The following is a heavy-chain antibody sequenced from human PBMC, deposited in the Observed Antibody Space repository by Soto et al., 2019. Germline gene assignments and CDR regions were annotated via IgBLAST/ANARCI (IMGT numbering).Heavy chain of an antibody. D-gene: IGHD5-12*01. V-gene: IGHV3-30*18. CDR2: ISYDGSNK. CDR1: GFTFSSYG. J-gene: IGHJ4*02. Sequence: ESGGGVVQPGRSLRLSCAASGFTFSSYGMHWVRQAPGKGLEWVAVISYDGSNKYYADSVKGRFTISRDNSKNTLYLQMNSLRAEDTAVYYCAKDQDGGYSGYDSHFDYWGQGTLVTVSS. CDR3: AKDQDGGYSGYDSHFDY.